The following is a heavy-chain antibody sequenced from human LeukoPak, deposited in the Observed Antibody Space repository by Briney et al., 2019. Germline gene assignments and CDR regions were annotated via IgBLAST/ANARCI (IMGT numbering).Heavy chain of an antibody. CDR2: ISGSGGST. V-gene: IGHV3-23*01. J-gene: IGHJ6*03. D-gene: IGHD1/OR15-1a*01. CDR1: GFTFSSYS. CDR3: AKSTGAIYYYYYYMDV. Sequence: GGSLRPSCAASGFTFSSYSMNWVRQAPGKGLEWVSAISGSGGSTYYADSVKGRFTISRDNSKNTLYLQMNSLRAEDTAVYYCAKSTGAIYYYYYYMDVWGKGTTVTVSS.